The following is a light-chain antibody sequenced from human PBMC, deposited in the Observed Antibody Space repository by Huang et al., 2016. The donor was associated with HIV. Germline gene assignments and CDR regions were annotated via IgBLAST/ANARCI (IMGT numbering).Light chain of an antibody. CDR2: GAS. J-gene: IGKJ5*01. Sequence: DIQMTQSPSSLSASVGDRVTITCRASQTITTYLNWYQQKPGEAPKLLIYGASTLQSGVPSRFSGRGAGTDFTLTISSLQPEEFATYAWQQTYETLPTFDQGTRLETK. CDR3: QQTYETLPT. CDR1: QTITTY. V-gene: IGKV1-39*01.